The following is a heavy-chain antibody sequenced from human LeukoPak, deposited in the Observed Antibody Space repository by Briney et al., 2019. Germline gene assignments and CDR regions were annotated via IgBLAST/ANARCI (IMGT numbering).Heavy chain of an antibody. J-gene: IGHJ5*02. CDR2: IYTSGST. V-gene: IGHV4-61*02. CDR1: GGSISSDNYY. D-gene: IGHD4-23*01. Sequence: SETLSLTCTVSGGSISSDNYYWSWIRQPAGKGLEWIGRIYTSGSTNYNPSLKSRVTISVDTSKNQFSLKLSSLTAADTAVYYCAGIFGGPVSRRFDPWGQGTLVTVSS. CDR3: AGIFGGPVSRRFDP.